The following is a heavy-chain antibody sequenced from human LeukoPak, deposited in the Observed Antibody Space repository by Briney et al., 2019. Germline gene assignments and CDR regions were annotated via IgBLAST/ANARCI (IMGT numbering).Heavy chain of an antibody. CDR2: IYYSGST. V-gene: IGHV4-59*01. Sequence: SETLSLTCTVSGGSISSYYWSWIRQPPGKGLEWIGYIYYSGSTNYNPSLKSRVTISVDTSKNQFSLKLSSVTAADTAVYYCARGNIAAAGVVDYWGQGTLVTVSS. D-gene: IGHD6-13*01. J-gene: IGHJ4*02. CDR1: GGSISSYY. CDR3: ARGNIAAAGVVDY.